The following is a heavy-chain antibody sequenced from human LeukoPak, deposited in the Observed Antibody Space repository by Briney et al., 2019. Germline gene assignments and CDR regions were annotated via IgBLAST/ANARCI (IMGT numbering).Heavy chain of an antibody. V-gene: IGHV1-2*06. Sequence: ASVKVSCKASGYIFTGYYMYWVRQAPGQGLEWMGRINPDSGGIEYAQKLQGRITMTRDTSISTAYMELSRLGSDDTAVYYCARGEDCGGGSCVKYWGQGTPVTVSS. D-gene: IGHD2-15*01. J-gene: IGHJ4*02. CDR2: INPDSGGI. CDR1: GYIFTGYY. CDR3: ARGEDCGGGSCVKY.